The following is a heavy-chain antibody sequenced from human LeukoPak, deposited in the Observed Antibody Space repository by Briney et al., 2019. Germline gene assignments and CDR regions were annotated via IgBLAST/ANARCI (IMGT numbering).Heavy chain of an antibody. V-gene: IGHV4-59*01. CDR2: IYYSGST. J-gene: IGHJ3*02. Sequence: SETLSLTCTVSGGSISSYYWSWIRQPPGKGLEWIGYIYYSGSTNYNPSLKSRVTISVDTSKNQFSLKLSSVTAADTAVYYCATAATGDDAFDIWGQGTMVSVSS. CDR1: GGSISSYY. D-gene: IGHD3-16*01. CDR3: ATAATGDDAFDI.